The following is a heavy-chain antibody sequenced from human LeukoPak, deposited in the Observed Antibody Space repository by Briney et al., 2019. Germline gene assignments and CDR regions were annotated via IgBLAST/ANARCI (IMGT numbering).Heavy chain of an antibody. D-gene: IGHD1-14*01. CDR2: LYSDGNT. CDR3: ARGVEPLAANTLAY. CDR1: GFTVITND. V-gene: IGHV3-53*01. Sequence: GGSLRLSCADSGFTVITNDMTWVRQAPGKGPEWVSVLYSDGNTKYADSVQGRFTISRDNSKSTLYLEMNSLSPDDTAVYYCARGVEPLAANTLAYWGQGTLVTVSS. J-gene: IGHJ4*02.